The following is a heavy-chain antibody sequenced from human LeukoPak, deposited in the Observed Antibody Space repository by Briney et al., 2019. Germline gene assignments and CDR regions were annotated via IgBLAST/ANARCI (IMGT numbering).Heavy chain of an antibody. V-gene: IGHV3-21*04. CDR1: GLTFSSYS. CDR3: AKDVSYYYDSSGYYNY. D-gene: IGHD3-22*01. Sequence: GGSLRLSCAASGLTFSSYSMNWVRQAPGKGLEWVSSISSSSSYIYYADSVKGRFTISRDNAKNSLYLQMNSLRAEDTAVYYCAKDVSYYYDSSGYYNYWGQGTLVTVSS. J-gene: IGHJ4*02. CDR2: ISSSSSYI.